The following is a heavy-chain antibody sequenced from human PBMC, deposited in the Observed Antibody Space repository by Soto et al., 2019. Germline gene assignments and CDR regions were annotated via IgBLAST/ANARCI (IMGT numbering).Heavy chain of an antibody. Sequence: QTLSLTCAISGDSVSSNSAAWNWIRLSPSRGLEWLARTYYRSRWYNDYAVFVRSRITVNPDTSKNQFSLQLTSVTPEDTAVYYCARAWSGWHHDAFDIWGQGTMVTVSS. D-gene: IGHD3-3*01. CDR2: TYYRSRWYN. V-gene: IGHV6-1*01. CDR1: GDSVSSNSAA. J-gene: IGHJ3*02. CDR3: ARAWSGWHHDAFDI.